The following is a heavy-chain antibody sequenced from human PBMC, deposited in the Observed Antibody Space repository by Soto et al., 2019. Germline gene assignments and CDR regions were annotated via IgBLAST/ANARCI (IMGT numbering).Heavy chain of an antibody. CDR2: IDPSDSYT. Sequence: GESLKISCKGSGYSFTSYWISWVRQMPGKGLEWMGRIDPSDSYTNYSPSFQGHVTISADKSISTAYLQWSSLKASDTAMYYCARSDYCNSGVCYSGMDVWGQGTTVTVSS. J-gene: IGHJ6*01. CDR3: ARSDYCNSGVCYSGMDV. D-gene: IGHD2-8*01. CDR1: GYSFTSYW. V-gene: IGHV5-10-1*01.